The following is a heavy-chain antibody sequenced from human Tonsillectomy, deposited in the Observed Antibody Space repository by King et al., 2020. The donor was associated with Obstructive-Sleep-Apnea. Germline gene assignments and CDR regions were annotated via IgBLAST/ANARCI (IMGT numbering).Heavy chain of an antibody. Sequence: VQLVESGGGLVQPGGSLRLSCAASGFTFSSYAMSWVRQAPGKGLEWLSAISGSGGSTYYADSVKGRFTISRDNSKNTLYLQMNSLRAEDTAVYYCAKDKVMGATIPEYFQHWGQGTLVTVSS. D-gene: IGHD1-26*01. CDR3: AKDKVMGATIPEYFQH. J-gene: IGHJ1*01. CDR2: ISGSGGST. V-gene: IGHV3-23*04. CDR1: GFTFSSYA.